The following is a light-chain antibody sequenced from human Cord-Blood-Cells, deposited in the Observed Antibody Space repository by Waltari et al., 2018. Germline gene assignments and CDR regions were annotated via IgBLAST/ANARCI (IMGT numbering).Light chain of an antibody. CDR3: CSYAGSSTLAV. J-gene: IGLJ7*01. CDR2: EGS. V-gene: IGLV2-23*01. CDR1: SSNVGIYTL. Sequence: QSALTQPASVSGSPGPSITIPSTETSSNVGIYTLFPLYQQHPGKAPKLMIYEGSKRPSGVSNRFSGSKSGNTASLTISGLQAEDEADYYCCSYAGSSTLAVFGGGTQLTVL.